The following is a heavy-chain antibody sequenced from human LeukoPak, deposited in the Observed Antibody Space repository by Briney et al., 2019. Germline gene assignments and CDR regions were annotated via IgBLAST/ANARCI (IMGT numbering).Heavy chain of an antibody. Sequence: ASVKVSCKASGYTSTSYDINWVRQATGQGLEWMGWMNPNSGNTGYAQKFQGRVTMTRNTSISTAYMELSSLRSEDTAVYYCARGPYYDFWSGLLSGGFDYWGQGTLVTVSS. CDR3: ARGPYYDFWSGLLSGGFDY. V-gene: IGHV1-8*01. J-gene: IGHJ4*02. CDR1: GYTSTSYD. CDR2: MNPNSGNT. D-gene: IGHD3-3*01.